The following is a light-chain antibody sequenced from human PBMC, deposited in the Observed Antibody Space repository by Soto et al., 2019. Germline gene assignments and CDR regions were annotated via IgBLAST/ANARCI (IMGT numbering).Light chain of an antibody. J-gene: IGLJ1*01. CDR3: TSYAGSNTYV. CDR1: KNDIGVYDF. V-gene: IGLV2-8*01. Sequence: AVLTQPPSASGSPGQSVTISCTGTKNDIGVYDFVSWYQHHPGKAPRLIIYEVVQRPSGVPDRFSGSKSGNTASLTVSGLQAADEADYFCTSYAGSNTYVFRSGTKVTVL. CDR2: EVV.